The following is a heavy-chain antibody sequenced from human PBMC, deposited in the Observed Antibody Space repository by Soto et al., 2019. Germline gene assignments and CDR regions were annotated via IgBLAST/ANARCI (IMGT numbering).Heavy chain of an antibody. CDR2: ISWNSGSI. V-gene: IGHV3-9*01. Sequence: EVQLVESGGGLVQPGRSLRLSCAASGFTFDDYAMHWVRQAPGKGLAWVSGISWNSGSIGYAESVKGRFTISRDNAKNSLFLQMNSLRAEDTALYYCARKGYCTSTSCYVDSWGQGTMVTVSS. CDR1: GFTFDDYA. J-gene: IGHJ4*02. D-gene: IGHD2-2*01. CDR3: ARKGYCTSTSCYVDS.